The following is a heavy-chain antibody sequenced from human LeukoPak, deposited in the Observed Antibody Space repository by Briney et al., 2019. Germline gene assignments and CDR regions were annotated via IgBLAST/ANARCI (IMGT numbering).Heavy chain of an antibody. V-gene: IGHV1-2*04. J-gene: IGHJ5*02. CDR3: ARHISGSGWYNGYWFDP. D-gene: IGHD6-19*01. CDR2: INPNSGGT. Sequence: GASVKVSCKASGYTFTGYYMHWVRQAPGQGLEWMGWINPNSGGTNYAQKFQGWVTMTRDTSISTAYMELSRLRSDDTAVYYCARHISGSGWYNGYWFDPWGQGTLVTVSS. CDR1: GYTFTGYY.